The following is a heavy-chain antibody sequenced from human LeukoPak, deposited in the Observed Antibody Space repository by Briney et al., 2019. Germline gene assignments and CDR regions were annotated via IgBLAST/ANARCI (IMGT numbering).Heavy chain of an antibody. CDR2: LSGDGSST. V-gene: IGHV3-74*03. Sequence: GGSLRLSCVASGFTFSTYWMHWVRQAPAKGPLLVSRLSGDGSSTKYADSLKGRFTISRDNAKNTLYLQMNSLRAEDTAVYFCARASTTVPNLLDNWGQGTLVTVSS. CDR1: GFTFSTYW. CDR3: ARASTTVPNLLDN. J-gene: IGHJ4*02. D-gene: IGHD4-17*01.